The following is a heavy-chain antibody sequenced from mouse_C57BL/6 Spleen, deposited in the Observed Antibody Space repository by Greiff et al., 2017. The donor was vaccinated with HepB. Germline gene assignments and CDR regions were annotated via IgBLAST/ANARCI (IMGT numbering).Heavy chain of an antibody. CDR2: IYPGDGDT. J-gene: IGHJ2*01. V-gene: IGHV1-82*01. D-gene: IGHD4-1*01. CDR1: GYAFSSSW. CDR3: ARGLTGTRGY. Sequence: QVQLKESGPELVKPGASVKISCKASGYAFSSSWMNWVKQRPGKGLEWIGRIYPGDGDTNYNGKFKGKATLTADKSSSTAYMQLSSLTSEDSAVYFCARGLTGTRGYWGQGTTLTVSS.